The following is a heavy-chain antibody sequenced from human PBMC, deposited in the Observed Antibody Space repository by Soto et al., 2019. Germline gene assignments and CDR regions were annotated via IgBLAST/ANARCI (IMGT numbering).Heavy chain of an antibody. CDR2: ISYDGSNK. V-gene: IGHV3-30*18. CDR3: AKENYDVWSGYPRKYGMDV. CDR1: GFTFSSFG. D-gene: IGHD3-3*01. J-gene: IGHJ6*02. Sequence: GGSLRLSCAASGFTFSSFGMNWVRQAPGKGLDWVALISYDGSNKYYGDSVKGRFTISRDNSKNTLYLQMNSLRAEDTAVYYCAKENYDVWSGYPRKYGMDVWGQGTTVTVSS.